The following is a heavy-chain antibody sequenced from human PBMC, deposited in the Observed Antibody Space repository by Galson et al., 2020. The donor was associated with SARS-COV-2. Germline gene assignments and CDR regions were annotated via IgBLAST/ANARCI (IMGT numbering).Heavy chain of an antibody. CDR2: IYHSGST. CDR3: ARAGVVAAIHGVDY. CDR1: GYSISSGYY. D-gene: IGHD2-15*01. Sequence: SETLSLTCTVSGYSISSGYYWGCILQPPGKGLEWIGSIYHSGSTYYNPSLKSRFTISVDTSKNQFSLKLSSVTAADTAVYYCARAGVVAAIHGVDYWGQGTLVTVSS. V-gene: IGHV4-38-2*02. J-gene: IGHJ4*02.